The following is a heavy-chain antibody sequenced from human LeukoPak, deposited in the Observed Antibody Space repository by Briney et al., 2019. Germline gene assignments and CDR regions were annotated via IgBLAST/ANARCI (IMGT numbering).Heavy chain of an antibody. V-gene: IGHV3-30-3*01. D-gene: IGHD5-18*01. Sequence: GGSLRLSCAASGFTFSSYAMHWVRQAPGKGLEWVPVISYDGSNKYYADSVKGRFTISRDNSKNTLYLQMNSLRAEDTAVYYCARDGYTAMGNYFDYWGQGTLVTVSS. CDR3: ARDGYTAMGNYFDY. CDR1: GFTFSSYA. J-gene: IGHJ4*02. CDR2: ISYDGSNK.